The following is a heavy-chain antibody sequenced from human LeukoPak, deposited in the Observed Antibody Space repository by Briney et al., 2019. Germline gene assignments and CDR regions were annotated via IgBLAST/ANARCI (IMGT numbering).Heavy chain of an antibody. CDR2: IIPIFGTA. V-gene: IGHV1-69*05. Sequence: SVKVSCKASGGTFSSYAISWVRQAPGQGLEWMGGIIPIFGTANYAQKFQGRVTITTDESTSTAYMGLSSLRSENTAVYYCARDLGIAAAGTNWFDPWGQGTLVTVSS. CDR1: GGTFSSYA. CDR3: ARDLGIAAAGTNWFDP. J-gene: IGHJ5*02. D-gene: IGHD6-13*01.